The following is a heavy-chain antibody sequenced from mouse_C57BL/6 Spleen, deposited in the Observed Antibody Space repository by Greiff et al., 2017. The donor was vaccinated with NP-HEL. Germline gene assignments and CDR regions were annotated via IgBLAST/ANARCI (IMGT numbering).Heavy chain of an antibody. CDR2: IRNKANNHAT. CDR3: TKRMPTIVTFDY. D-gene: IGHD2-5*01. CDR1: GFTFSDAW. Sequence: EVHLVESGGGLVQPGGSMKLSCAASGFTFSDAWMDWVRQSPEKGLEWVAEIRNKANNHATYYAESVKGRFTISRDDSKSSVYLQMNSLRAEDTGIYYCTKRMPTIVTFDYWGQGTTLTVSS. V-gene: IGHV6-6*01. J-gene: IGHJ2*01.